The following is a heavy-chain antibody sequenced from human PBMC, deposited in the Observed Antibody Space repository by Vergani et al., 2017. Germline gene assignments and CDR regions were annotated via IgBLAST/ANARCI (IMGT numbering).Heavy chain of an antibody. V-gene: IGHV3-21*01. CDR3: ARDAGLMVYAYGMDV. J-gene: IGHJ6*02. D-gene: IGHD2-8*01. Sequence: EVQLVESGGGLVKPGGSLRLSCAASGFTFSSYSMNWVRQAPGKGLEWVSSISSSSSYIYYADSVKGRFTISRDNAKNSLYLQMNSLRAEDTDVYYCARDAGLMVYAYGMDVWGQGTTVTVSS. CDR1: GFTFSSYS. CDR2: ISSSSSYI.